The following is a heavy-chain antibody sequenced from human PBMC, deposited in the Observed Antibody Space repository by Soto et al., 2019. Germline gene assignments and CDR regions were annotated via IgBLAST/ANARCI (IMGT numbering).Heavy chain of an antibody. Sequence: PSETLSLTCSVSGGSISSGYYYWSWIRQPPGKGLEWIGNIYYSGNTYYNPSLKSRLIISIDTSKNQFSLKVGSVTAADTAVYYCARRRGLDYAWFDPWGQGTLVTVSS. CDR3: ARRRGLDYAWFDP. V-gene: IGHV4-30-4*01. CDR1: GGSISSGYYY. J-gene: IGHJ5*02. D-gene: IGHD4-17*01. CDR2: IYYSGNT.